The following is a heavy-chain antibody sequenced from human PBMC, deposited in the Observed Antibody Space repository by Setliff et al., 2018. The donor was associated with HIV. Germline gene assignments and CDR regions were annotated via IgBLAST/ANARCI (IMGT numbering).Heavy chain of an antibody. J-gene: IGHJ2*01. CDR1: GGTFSNYA. CDR2: IIPIFGST. CDR3: ARDDHYYDSGSFYSDWHFNL. V-gene: IGHV1-69*13. Sequence: SVKVSCKASGGTFSNYAISWVRQAPGQGLEWMGGIIPIFGSTKYAQKFQDRVIITADESTHTADMELSSLRSEDTAVYYCARDDHYYDSGSFYSDWHFNLWGRGTLVTVSS. D-gene: IGHD3-10*01.